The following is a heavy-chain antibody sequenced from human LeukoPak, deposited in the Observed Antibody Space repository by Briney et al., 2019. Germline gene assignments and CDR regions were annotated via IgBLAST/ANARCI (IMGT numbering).Heavy chain of an antibody. J-gene: IGHJ6*02. CDR2: IDPSDSYT. CDR1: GYSFTSYW. Sequence: GESLKISCKGSGYSFTSYWISWVRQMPGKGLERMGRIDPSDSYTNYSPSFQGHVTISADKSISTAFLQWGSLKASDTAMYYCARATAGYYYYYGMDVWGQGTTVTVSS. CDR3: ARATAGYYYYYGMDV. V-gene: IGHV5-10-1*01.